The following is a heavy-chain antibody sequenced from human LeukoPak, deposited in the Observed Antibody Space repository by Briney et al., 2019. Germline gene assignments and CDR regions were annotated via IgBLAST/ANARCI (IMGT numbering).Heavy chain of an antibody. CDR2: ISPIFGTA. J-gene: IGHJ5*02. CDR1: GGTFSSYA. V-gene: IGHV1-69*05. D-gene: IGHD6-19*01. Sequence: ASVKVSCKASGGTFSSYAISWVRQAPGQGLEWMGGISPIFGTANYAQKFQGRVTITTDESTSTAYMELSSLRSEDTAVYYCARGIDSSGWVNWFDPWGQGTLVTVSS. CDR3: ARGIDSSGWVNWFDP.